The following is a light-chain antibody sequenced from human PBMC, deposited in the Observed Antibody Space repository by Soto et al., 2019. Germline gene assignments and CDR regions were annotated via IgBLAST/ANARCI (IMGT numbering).Light chain of an antibody. CDR1: QSINSNF. CDR3: QQYGSSPYT. CDR2: GAS. J-gene: IGKJ2*01. V-gene: IGKV3-20*01. Sequence: EVVLTQSPGPLSLSPGERVTLSCRTSQSINSNFLSWFQQKPGQPPRLLLYGASKRAAGTPDRFSGAGSGTDFTLIISRLEPEDFAVYYCQQYGSSPYTFGQGTKLEIK.